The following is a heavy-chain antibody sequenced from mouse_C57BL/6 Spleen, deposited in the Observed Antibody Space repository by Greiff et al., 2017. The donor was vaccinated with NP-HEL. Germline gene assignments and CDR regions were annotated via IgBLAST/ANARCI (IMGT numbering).Heavy chain of an antibody. CDR1: GYTFTDYY. D-gene: IGHD1-1*01. CDR3: ARAYGSRPSYWYFDV. J-gene: IGHJ1*03. Sequence: EVQLQQSGPELVKPGASVKISCKASGYTFTDYYMNWVKQSHGKSLEWIGDINPNNGGTSYNQKFKGKATLTVDKSSSTAYMELRSLTSEDSAVYYCARAYGSRPSYWYFDVWGTGTTVTVSS. V-gene: IGHV1-26*01. CDR2: INPNNGGT.